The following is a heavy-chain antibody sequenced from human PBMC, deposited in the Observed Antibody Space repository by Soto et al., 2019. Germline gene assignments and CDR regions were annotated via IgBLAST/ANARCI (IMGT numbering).Heavy chain of an antibody. Sequence: QVQLVESGGGVVQPGRSLRLSCAASGFTFSSYAMHWVRQVPGKGLEWVAVISYDGSNKYYADSVKGRFTISRDNSKNTLYLQMNSLRAEDTAVYYCARPLWRDDYNWAYFDLWGRGTLVTVSS. V-gene: IGHV3-30-3*01. CDR2: ISYDGSNK. CDR3: ARPLWRDDYNWAYFDL. D-gene: IGHD4-4*01. CDR1: GFTFSSYA. J-gene: IGHJ2*01.